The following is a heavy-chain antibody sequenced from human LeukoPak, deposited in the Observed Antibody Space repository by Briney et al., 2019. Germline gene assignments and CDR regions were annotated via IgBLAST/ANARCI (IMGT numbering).Heavy chain of an antibody. D-gene: IGHD1-26*01. CDR2: ISSSGSYI. V-gene: IGHV3-21*01. J-gene: IGHJ4*02. Sequence: GGSLRLSCAASGFTFSSYSMNWVRQAPGKGLEWVSSISSSGSYIYYADSVKGRFTISRDNAKNSLYLQMNSLRAEDTAVYYCARDSDGSKLYNVFYYWGQGTLVTVSS. CDR3: ARDSDGSKLYNVFYY. CDR1: GFTFSSYS.